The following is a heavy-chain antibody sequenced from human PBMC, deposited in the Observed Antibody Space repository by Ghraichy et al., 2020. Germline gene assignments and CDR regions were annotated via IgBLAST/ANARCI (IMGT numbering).Heavy chain of an antibody. CDR3: ARVTYSNSWYYYFDY. CDR1: GGSISSYY. CDR2: IYDSVST. V-gene: IGHV4-59*01. J-gene: IGHJ4*02. D-gene: IGHD6-13*01. Sequence: TLSLTCTVSGGSISSYYWSWIRQPPGKGLEWIGYIYDSVSTNYNPSLKSRVTISVDTSKNQFSLRLTSVTAADTAVYFCARVTYSNSWYYYFDYWGQGTLVTVSS.